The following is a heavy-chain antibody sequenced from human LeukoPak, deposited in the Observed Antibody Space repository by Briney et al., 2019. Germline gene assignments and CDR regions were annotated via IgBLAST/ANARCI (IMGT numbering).Heavy chain of an antibody. J-gene: IGHJ5*02. V-gene: IGHV1-2*02. CDR1: GYTFTDYY. D-gene: IGHD6-13*01. Sequence: ASVTVSCKASGYTFTDYYMHWVRQAPGQGFEWMGWINPNSGGTNYAQKFQGRVSMTGDTSNSTGYMELSRLTSDDTALYYCARRVGQQQGFDPWGQGTLVTVSS. CDR2: INPNSGGT. CDR3: ARRVGQQQGFDP.